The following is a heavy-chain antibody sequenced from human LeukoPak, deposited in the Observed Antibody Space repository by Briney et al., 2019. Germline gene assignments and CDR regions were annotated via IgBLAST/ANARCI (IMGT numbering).Heavy chain of an antibody. CDR3: ARSGGDYDYVWGSYRPAKPDY. V-gene: IGHV4-39*01. D-gene: IGHD3-16*02. Sequence: SETLSLTCTVSGGSISSSSYYWGWIRQPPGKGLEWIGSIYYSGSTYYNPSLKSRVTISVDTSKNQFSLKLSSVTAADTAVYYCARSGGDYDYVWGSYRPAKPDYWGQGTLVTVSS. J-gene: IGHJ4*02. CDR2: IYYSGST. CDR1: GGSISSSSYY.